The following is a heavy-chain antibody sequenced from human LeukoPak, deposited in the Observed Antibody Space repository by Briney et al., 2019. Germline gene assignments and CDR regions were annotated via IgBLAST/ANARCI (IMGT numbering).Heavy chain of an antibody. CDR1: GGSVSSASYF. V-gene: IGHV4-39*07. CDR3: ARLRSSPGNYYFDY. CDR2: IYYSGTT. Sequence: PSETLSLTCTVSGGSVSSASYFWGWIRQPPGKGLQWIGNIYYSGTTYYNPSLKSRVTISIDTSKSQFSLKLNSVTAADTAVYYCARLRSSPGNYYFDYWGQGTLVTVSS. D-gene: IGHD1-26*01. J-gene: IGHJ4*02.